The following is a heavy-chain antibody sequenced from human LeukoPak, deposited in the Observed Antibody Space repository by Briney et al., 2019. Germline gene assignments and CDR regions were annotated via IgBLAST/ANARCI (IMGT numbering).Heavy chain of an antibody. J-gene: IGHJ4*02. Sequence: SETLSLTCTVSGGSIRSSYYYWGWIRQPPGKGLEWIGSIYDSGSTYYNPSLKSRVTISVDTSKNQFSLKLSSVTAADTAVYYCASGTPLDLDYYDSSGYYYFDYWGQGTLVTVSS. CDR1: GGSIRSSYYY. D-gene: IGHD3-22*01. CDR2: IYDSGST. V-gene: IGHV4-39*07. CDR3: ASGTPLDLDYYDSSGYYYFDY.